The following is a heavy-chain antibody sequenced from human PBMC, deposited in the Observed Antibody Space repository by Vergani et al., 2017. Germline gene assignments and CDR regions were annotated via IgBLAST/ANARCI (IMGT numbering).Heavy chain of an antibody. V-gene: IGHV1-24*01. D-gene: IGHD3-22*01. CDR3: AIVTEYYDSSGYYLDY. Sequence: VQLVQSGSEVRKTGASVKVSCQVSGYSLTELTIHWVRQAPGKGLEWMGGFDPEHGEVTFAHHIQGRVTMTEDRSTDTAYMGLSSLGPEETALYYCAIVTEYYDSSGYYLDYWGQGTLVTVSS. J-gene: IGHJ4*02. CDR1: GYSLTELT. CDR2: FDPEHGEV.